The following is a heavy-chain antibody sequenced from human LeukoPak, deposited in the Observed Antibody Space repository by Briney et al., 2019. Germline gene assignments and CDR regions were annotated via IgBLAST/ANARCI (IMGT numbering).Heavy chain of an antibody. D-gene: IGHD4/OR15-4a*01. V-gene: IGHV4-59*01. CDR1: GGSISTYY. J-gene: IGHJ6*02. CDR2: IYNSGST. Sequence: PSETLSLTCTVSGGSISTYYWSWIRQPPGKGLGWIGYIYNSGSTNYNPSLKSRVTISVDTSKNQFSLKLSSVTAADTAVYYCARDSSSYGVYFYGMDVWGQGTTVTVSS. CDR3: ARDSSSYGVYFYGMDV.